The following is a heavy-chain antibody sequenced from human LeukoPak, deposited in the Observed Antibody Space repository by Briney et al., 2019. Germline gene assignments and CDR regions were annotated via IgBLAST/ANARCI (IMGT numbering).Heavy chain of an antibody. CDR3: ARLDVVTGAQTWGVHNYYMDV. D-gene: IGHD3-9*01. V-gene: IGHV5-51*01. Sequence: GESLKISCKVSGYSFISYWIGWVRQMPGKGLEWMGIVFPADSETKYSPSFQGQVTISADKSTTTAYLQWSSLKASDTAMYYCARLDVVTGAQTWGVHNYYMDVRGKGTTVIVSS. CDR1: GYSFISYW. CDR2: VFPADSET. J-gene: IGHJ6*03.